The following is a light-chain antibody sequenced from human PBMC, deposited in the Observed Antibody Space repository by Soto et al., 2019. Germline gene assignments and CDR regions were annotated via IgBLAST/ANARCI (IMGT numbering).Light chain of an antibody. CDR3: QQYGSSPRRT. CDR1: QSVSSTY. J-gene: IGKJ1*01. V-gene: IGKV3-20*01. Sequence: EIVLTQSPGTLSLSPGERATLSCRASQSVSSTYLAWYQQKAGQAPRLLIYGASSRATGIPDRFSGSGSGTDFTLTISRLEPEDFAVYYCQQYGSSPRRTFGQGHKVEIK. CDR2: GAS.